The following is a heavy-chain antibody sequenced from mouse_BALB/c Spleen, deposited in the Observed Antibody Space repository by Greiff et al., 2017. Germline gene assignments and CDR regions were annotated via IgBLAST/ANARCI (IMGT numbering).Heavy chain of an antibody. Sequence: VKLEESGPGLVAPSQSLSITCTVSGFSFSRYSVHWVRQPPGKGLEWLGMIWGGGSTDYNTALKSRLSISKDNSKSQVCLTMNRLQTDDTAMYYCARNGGYCAPFAYWGQGTLVTVSA. CDR2: IWGGGST. V-gene: IGHV2-6-4*01. CDR1: GFSFSRYS. D-gene: IGHD2-3*01. CDR3: ARNGGYCAPFAY. J-gene: IGHJ3*01.